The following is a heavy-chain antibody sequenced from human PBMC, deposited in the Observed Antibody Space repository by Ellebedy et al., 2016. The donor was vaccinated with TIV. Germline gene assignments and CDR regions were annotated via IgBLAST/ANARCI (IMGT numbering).Heavy chain of an antibody. CDR2: IHHSGNS. Sequence: MPSETLSLTCSVSGGSINNYYWTWIRQPPGQGLEWIGDIHHSGNSHIHPSLKSRVTLSVDTSKNQFSPDMTSVTAADTATYYCARDLGRYGMDVWGQGTTVTVSS. V-gene: IGHV4-59*01. CDR1: GGSINNYY. J-gene: IGHJ6*02. CDR3: ARDLGRYGMDV.